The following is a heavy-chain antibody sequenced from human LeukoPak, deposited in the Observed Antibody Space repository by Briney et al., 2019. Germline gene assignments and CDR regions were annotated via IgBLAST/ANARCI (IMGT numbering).Heavy chain of an antibody. CDR2: IYYSRST. J-gene: IGHJ5*02. D-gene: IGHD2-15*01. Sequence: SQTLSLTCTVSGGSISSGGYYWSWIRQHPGKGLEWIGYIYYSRSTYYNPSLKSRVTISVDTSKNQFSLKLSSVTAADTAVYYCAREGDDEGYCSGGSCYSFDPWGQGTLVTVSS. CDR1: GGSISSGGYY. V-gene: IGHV4-31*03. CDR3: AREGDDEGYCSGGSCYSFDP.